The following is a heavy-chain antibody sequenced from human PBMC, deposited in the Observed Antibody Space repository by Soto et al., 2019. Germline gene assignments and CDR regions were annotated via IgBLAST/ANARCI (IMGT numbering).Heavy chain of an antibody. D-gene: IGHD1-26*01. V-gene: IGHV1-46*01. CDR3: ARDQVGARRGYFDY. CDR1: AYTFTSYY. J-gene: IGHJ4*02. CDR2: INPSGGST. Sequence: SGQVSFKASAYTFTSYYMHWVRQAPGQGLEWMGIINPSGGSTSYAQKFQGRVTMTRDTSTSTVYMELSSLRSEDTAVYYCARDQVGARRGYFDYWGQGTLVTVSS.